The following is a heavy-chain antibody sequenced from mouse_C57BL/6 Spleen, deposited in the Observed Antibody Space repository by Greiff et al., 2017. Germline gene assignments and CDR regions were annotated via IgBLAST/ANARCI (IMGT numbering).Heavy chain of an antibody. J-gene: IGHJ2*01. CDR1: GYTFTDYN. V-gene: IGHV1-18*01. CDR3: ARRGGRRKGSLDY. Sequence: VQLQQSGPGLVKPGASVKIPCKASGYTFTDYNMDWVKQSHGKSLEWIGDINPNNGGTIYNQKFKGKATLTVDKSSSTAYMELRSLTSEDTAVYYCARRGGRRKGSLDYWGQGTTLTVSS. CDR2: INPNNGGT. D-gene: IGHD2-12*01.